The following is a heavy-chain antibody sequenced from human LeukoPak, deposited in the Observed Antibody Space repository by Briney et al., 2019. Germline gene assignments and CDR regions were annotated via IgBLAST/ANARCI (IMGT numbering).Heavy chain of an antibody. CDR3: GRDLYGDDHTDY. J-gene: IGHJ4*02. D-gene: IGHD4-17*01. Sequence: GGSLRLSCAASGFTFSNYWMHWVRQAPGKGLVWVSRINSDGSSTSYADSVKGRFTISRDNAKNALYLQMNSLRAEDTAVYYCGRDLYGDDHTDYWGQGTLVTVSS. V-gene: IGHV3-74*01. CDR2: INSDGSST. CDR1: GFTFSNYW.